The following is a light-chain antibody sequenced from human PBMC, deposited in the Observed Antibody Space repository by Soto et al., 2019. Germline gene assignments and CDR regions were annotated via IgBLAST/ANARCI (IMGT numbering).Light chain of an antibody. CDR3: SSYTSSSTYV. Sequence: QSALTQPASVSGSPGQSIPISCTGTSSDVGGYNYVSWYQQHPGQAPKLMIYDVSNRPSGVSNRFSGSKSGNTASLTISGLQAEDEADYYCSSYTSSSTYVFGTGTKLTVL. CDR1: SSDVGGYNY. J-gene: IGLJ1*01. CDR2: DVS. V-gene: IGLV2-14*01.